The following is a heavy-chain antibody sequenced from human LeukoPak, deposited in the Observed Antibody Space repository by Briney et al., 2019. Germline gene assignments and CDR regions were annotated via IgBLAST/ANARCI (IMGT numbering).Heavy chain of an antibody. CDR1: GFTFSSYA. D-gene: IGHD1-7*01. J-gene: IGHJ4*02. Sequence: GSLRLSCAASGFTFSSYAMHWVRQAPGKGLEWIGEIYHSGTTNYNPSLKSRVAISVDIFRKQFSLKPTSVTAADTAIYYCARGGNWNWDYWGQETLVTVSS. V-gene: IGHV4-34*01. CDR3: ARGGNWNWDY. CDR2: IYHSGTT.